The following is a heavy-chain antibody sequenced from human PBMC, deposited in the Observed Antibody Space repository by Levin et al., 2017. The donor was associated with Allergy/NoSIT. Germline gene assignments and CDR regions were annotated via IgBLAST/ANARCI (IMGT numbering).Heavy chain of an antibody. CDR1: GFTFSSYA. Sequence: GESLKISCAASGFTFSSYAMHWVRQAPGKGLEWVAVISYDGSNKYYADSVKGRFTISRDNSKNTLYLQMNSLRAEDTAVYYCARDGDCSSTSCSPGGYYYYGMDVWGQGTTVTVSS. CDR3: ARDGDCSSTSCSPGGYYYYGMDV. D-gene: IGHD2-2*01. CDR2: ISYDGSNK. V-gene: IGHV3-30-3*01. J-gene: IGHJ6*02.